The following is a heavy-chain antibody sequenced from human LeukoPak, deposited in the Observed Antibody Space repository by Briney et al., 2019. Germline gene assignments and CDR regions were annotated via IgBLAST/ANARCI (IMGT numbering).Heavy chain of an antibody. CDR1: GFTFSSYA. V-gene: IGHV3-64*01. CDR3: ARGRRSDDYYMDV. Sequence: GGSLRLSCAASGFTFSSYAMHWVRQAPGKGLEYVSAISSNGGSTYYANSVKGRFTISRDNSKNTLYLQMGSLRAEDMAVYYCARGRRSDDYYMDVWGKGTTVTISS. J-gene: IGHJ6*03. D-gene: IGHD3-3*01. CDR2: ISSNGGST.